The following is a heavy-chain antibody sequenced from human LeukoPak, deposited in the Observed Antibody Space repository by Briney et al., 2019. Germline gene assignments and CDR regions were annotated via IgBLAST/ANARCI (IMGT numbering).Heavy chain of an antibody. V-gene: IGHV1-18*01. CDR1: GYTFSSYG. CDR2: ISAYNGNT. D-gene: IGHD3-22*01. Sequence: ASVKVSCKASGYTFSSYGITWVRQAPGQGLEWVGWISAYNGNTNYAQKLQGSVTMTTDTSTSTAYMELRSLRSDDTAVYYCARTPIVVVISTFISAFDIWGQGTMVTVSS. CDR3: ARTPIVVVISTFISAFDI. J-gene: IGHJ3*02.